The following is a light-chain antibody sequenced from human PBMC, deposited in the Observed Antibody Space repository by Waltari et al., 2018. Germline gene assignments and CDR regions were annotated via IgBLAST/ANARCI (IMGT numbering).Light chain of an antibody. CDR2: NTS. J-gene: IGKJ2*01. V-gene: IGKV3-11*01. Sequence: EIVLTQSPATLSLSPGEGATLSCRASQSVSTFLAWYQQKPGQAPRLLIYNTSNRATGIPARFSGSGSGTDFTLSISSLDPEDFALYYCQQRYNWPYTFGQGTKLKIK. CDR3: QQRYNWPYT. CDR1: QSVSTF.